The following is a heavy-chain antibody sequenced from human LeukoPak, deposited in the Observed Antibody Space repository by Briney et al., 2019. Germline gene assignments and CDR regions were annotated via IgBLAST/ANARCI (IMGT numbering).Heavy chain of an antibody. D-gene: IGHD1-26*01. CDR3: ARQESIVGATKDYYYYMDV. J-gene: IGHJ6*03. Sequence: SETLSLTCTVSGYSISSGYFWGWIRQPPGKGLEWIGSIYHSGSSYYNPSLNSRVTISVDTSKNQFSLKLSSVTAADTAVYYCARQESIVGATKDYYYYMDVWGKGTTVTISS. V-gene: IGHV4-38-2*02. CDR2: IYHSGSS. CDR1: GYSISSGYF.